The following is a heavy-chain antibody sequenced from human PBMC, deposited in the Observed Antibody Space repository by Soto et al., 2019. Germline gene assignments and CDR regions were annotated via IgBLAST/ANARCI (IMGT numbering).Heavy chain of an antibody. CDR3: ARLLYDYGDYTGYYYYMDV. V-gene: IGHV4-34*01. CDR2: INHSGST. CDR1: GVYFSGYY. J-gene: IGHJ6*03. Sequence: TSETLSLTCAVYGVYFSGYYWSWIRQPPGKGLEWIGEINHSGSTNYNPSLKSRVTISVDTSKNQFSLKLSSVTAADTAVYYCARLLYDYGDYTGYYYYMDVWGKGTTVTVSS. D-gene: IGHD4-17*01.